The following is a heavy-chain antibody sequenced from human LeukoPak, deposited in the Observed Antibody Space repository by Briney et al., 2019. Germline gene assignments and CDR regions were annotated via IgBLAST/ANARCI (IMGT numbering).Heavy chain of an antibody. CDR1: GYSFTDYY. D-gene: IGHD3-9*01. Sequence: ASLTVSCKASGYSFTDYYVHWVRQAPGHGLEWLGWINPNGGGTVSAQKFQGRVTMTRDTSISTAYMELSSLKSDDTAVYYCARVKSILTGHENWGRGTLVIVSS. CDR3: ARVKSILTGHEN. CDR2: INPNGGGT. J-gene: IGHJ4*02. V-gene: IGHV1-2*02.